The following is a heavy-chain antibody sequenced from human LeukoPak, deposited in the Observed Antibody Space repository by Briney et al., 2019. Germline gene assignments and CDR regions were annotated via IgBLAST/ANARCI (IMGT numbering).Heavy chain of an antibody. CDR2: INPSGGST. J-gene: IGHJ4*02. CDR3: ATADYGGNSGRDY. D-gene: IGHD4-23*01. CDR1: GGTFSSYA. Sequence: ASVKVSCKASGGTFSSYAISWVRQPPGQGLEWMGIINPSGGSTSYAQKFQGRVTMTRDTSTSTVYMELSSLRSEDTAVYYCATADYGGNSGRDYWGQGTLVTVSS. V-gene: IGHV1-46*01.